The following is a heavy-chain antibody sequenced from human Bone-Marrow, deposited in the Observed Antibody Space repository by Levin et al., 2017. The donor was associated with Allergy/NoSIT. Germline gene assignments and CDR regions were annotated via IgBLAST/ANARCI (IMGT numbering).Heavy chain of an antibody. J-gene: IGHJ6*02. CDR1: GYTFTSYG. CDR2: ISAYNGNT. CDR3: ARTPYSNQRRYYYGMDV. Sequence: ASVKVSCKASGYTFTSYGISWVRQAPGQGLEWMGWISAYNGNTNYAQKLQGRVTMTTDTSTSTAYMELRSLRSDDTAVYYCARTPYSNQRRYYYGMDVWGQGTTVTVSS. D-gene: IGHD4-11*01. V-gene: IGHV1-18*01.